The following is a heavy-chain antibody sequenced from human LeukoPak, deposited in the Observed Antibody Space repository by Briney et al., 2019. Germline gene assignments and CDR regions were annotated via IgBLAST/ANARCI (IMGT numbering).Heavy chain of an antibody. CDR1: GFTFSSYW. D-gene: IGHD5-18*01. J-gene: IGHJ6*02. CDR3: ARDRVTGYSYGLYYYYGMDV. CDR2: IKQDGSEK. V-gene: IGHV3-7*01. Sequence: GGSLRLSCAASGFTFSSYWMSWVRQAPGKGLEWVANIKQDGSEKYYVDSVKGRFTISRDNAKNSLYLQMNSLRAEDTAVYYCARDRVTGYSYGLYYYYGMDVWGQGTTVTVSS.